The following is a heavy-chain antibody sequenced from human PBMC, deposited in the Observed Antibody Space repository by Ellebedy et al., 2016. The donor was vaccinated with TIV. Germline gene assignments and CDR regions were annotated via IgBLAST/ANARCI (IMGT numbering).Heavy chain of an antibody. J-gene: IGHJ4*02. CDR1: GFTFSDFY. Sequence: GGSLRLXXAASGFTFSDFYMSWIRQAPGKGLEWVAYITASANTIYYADSVKGRFTISRDNAKNSLYLQMNSLRAEDTAVYYCASGGGVYCSTTNCYFDYWGQGTRVTVSS. CDR2: ITASANTI. CDR3: ASGGGVYCSTTNCYFDY. D-gene: IGHD2-2*01. V-gene: IGHV3-11*01.